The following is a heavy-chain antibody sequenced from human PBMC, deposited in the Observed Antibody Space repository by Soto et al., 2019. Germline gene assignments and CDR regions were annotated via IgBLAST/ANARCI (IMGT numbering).Heavy chain of an antibody. CDR3: AKGPYSSSSPY. CDR1: GFNFSSYA. J-gene: IGHJ4*02. V-gene: IGHV3-23*01. D-gene: IGHD6-13*01. Sequence: GGSLRLSCAASGFNFSSYAMSWVRQAPGKGLEWVSAISGSGGSTYYADSVKGRFTISRDNSKNTLYLQMNSLRAEDTAVYYCAKGPYSSSSPYWGQGTLVTVSS. CDR2: ISGSGGST.